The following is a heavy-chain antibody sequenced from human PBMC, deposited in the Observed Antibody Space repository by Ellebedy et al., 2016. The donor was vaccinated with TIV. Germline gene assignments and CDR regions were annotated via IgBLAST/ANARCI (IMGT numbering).Heavy chain of an antibody. CDR2: IWSDGTKK. V-gene: IGHV3-33*01. D-gene: IGHD6-6*01. J-gene: IGHJ4*02. CDR3: ARSRYPGARSSFDS. Sequence: GESLKISCVTSGFTFSRHAMQWVRQAPGKGLEWVALIWSDGTKKYYADSMNGRFTISRDNAKNSLYLQMNSLRVEDTAVYYCARSRYPGARSSFDSWGQGTLVTVSS. CDR1: GFTFSRHA.